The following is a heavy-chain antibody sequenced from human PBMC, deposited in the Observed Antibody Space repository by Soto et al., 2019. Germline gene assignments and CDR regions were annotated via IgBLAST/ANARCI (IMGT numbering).Heavy chain of an antibody. CDR1: GFTFSDYY. CDR2: ISSSSSYT. CDR3: ARAPVHDAFDI. J-gene: IGHJ3*02. V-gene: IGHV3-11*06. Sequence: QVQLVESGGGLVKPGGSLRLSCAASGFTFSDYYMSWIRQAPGKGLEWVSYISSSSSYTNYADSVKGRFTISRDNAKNSLYLQMNSLRAEDTAVYYCARAPVHDAFDIWGQGTMVTVSS. D-gene: IGHD6-6*01.